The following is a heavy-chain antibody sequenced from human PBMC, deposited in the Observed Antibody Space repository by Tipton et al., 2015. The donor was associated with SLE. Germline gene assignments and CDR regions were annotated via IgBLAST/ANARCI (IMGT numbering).Heavy chain of an antibody. CDR2: IYYSGST. Sequence: TLSLICTVSGGSISSSSYYWGWIRQPPGKGLEWIGSIYYSGSTCYNPSLKRRVTISVDTSKNQFSLKLSSVTAADTAVYYCARGRGIAAAVLGAFDIWGQGTMVTVSS. CDR1: GGSISSSSYY. D-gene: IGHD6-13*01. J-gene: IGHJ3*02. CDR3: ARGRGIAAAVLGAFDI. V-gene: IGHV4-39*07.